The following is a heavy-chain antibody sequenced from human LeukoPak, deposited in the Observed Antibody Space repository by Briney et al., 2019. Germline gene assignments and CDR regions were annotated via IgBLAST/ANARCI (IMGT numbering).Heavy chain of an antibody. CDR2: ISGSGGST. CDR3: AKEYYYGSGSYYVFDY. V-gene: IGHV3-23*01. D-gene: IGHD3-10*01. J-gene: IGHJ4*02. Sequence: GGSLRLSCAASGFTFSAFGMHWVRQAPGKGLEWVSAISGSGGSTYYADSVKGRFTISRDNSKNTLYLQMNSLRAEDTAVYYCAKEYYYGSGSYYVFDYWGQGTLVTVSS. CDR1: GFTFSAFG.